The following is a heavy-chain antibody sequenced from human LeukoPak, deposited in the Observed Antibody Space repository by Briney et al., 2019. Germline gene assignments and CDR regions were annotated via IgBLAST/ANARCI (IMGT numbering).Heavy chain of an antibody. CDR1: GGSISSYY. CDR3: ARGASSTSYDIFDY. D-gene: IGHD2-2*01. J-gene: IGHJ4*02. CDR2: IYYSGST. Sequence: NPSETLSLTCTVSGGSISSYYWSWIRQPPGKGLEWIGYIYYSGSTNYNPSLKSRVTISVDTSKNQFSLKLSSVTAADTAVYYCARGASSTSYDIFDYWGQGTLVIVSS. V-gene: IGHV4-59*01.